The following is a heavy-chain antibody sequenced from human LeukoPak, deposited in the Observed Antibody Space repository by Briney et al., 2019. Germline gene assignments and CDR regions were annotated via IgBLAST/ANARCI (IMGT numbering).Heavy chain of an antibody. J-gene: IGHJ4*02. CDR2: IKGDGSST. V-gene: IGHV3-74*01. Sequence: GGSLRLSCAASGFTFSYYWMHWVRQAPGKGLVWVSRIKGDGSSTSYAGSVKGRFTISRDNAKNTLYLQMNSLSGEDTAVYYYAGDGDYGGYSRFDYWGQGALVTVPS. CDR3: AGDGDYGGYSRFDY. D-gene: IGHD4-23*01. CDR1: GFTFSYYW.